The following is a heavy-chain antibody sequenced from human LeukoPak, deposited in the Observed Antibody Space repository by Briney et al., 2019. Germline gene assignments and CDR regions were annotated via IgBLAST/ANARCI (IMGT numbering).Heavy chain of an antibody. Sequence: SETLSLTCAVYGVSFSGYYWSWIRQPPGKGLEGIGEINHSGSTNYNPSLKSRVTISVDTSKNQFSLKLSSVPAADTAVYYCARLGRWLQLPWFDPWGQGTLVTVSS. CDR2: INHSGST. CDR3: ARLGRWLQLPWFDP. V-gene: IGHV4-34*01. D-gene: IGHD5-24*01. CDR1: GVSFSGYY. J-gene: IGHJ5*02.